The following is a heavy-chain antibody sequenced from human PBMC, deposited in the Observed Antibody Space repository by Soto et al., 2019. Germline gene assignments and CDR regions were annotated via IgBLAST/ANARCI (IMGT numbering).Heavy chain of an antibody. D-gene: IGHD5-12*01. V-gene: IGHV3-48*03. CDR1: GFTFSSYE. Sequence: EVQLVESGGGLVQPGGSLRLSCTASGFTFSSYEMNWVRQSPGKGLEWISIIGSGGGNIYYADSVKGRFSISRDNAKNSLYLQMNSLRAEDTAVYYCARAPWYGAYDSGFDHWGQGALVTVSS. CDR2: IGSGGGNI. CDR3: ARAPWYGAYDSGFDH. J-gene: IGHJ4*02.